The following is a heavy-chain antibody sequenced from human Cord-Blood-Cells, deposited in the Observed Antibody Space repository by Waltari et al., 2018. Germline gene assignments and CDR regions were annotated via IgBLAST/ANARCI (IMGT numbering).Heavy chain of an antibody. CDR3: ARGAGGSSSGFDY. J-gene: IGHJ4*02. V-gene: IGHV1-8*03. Sequence: QVQLVQSGAEVKKPEASVKVDCKAHGYTFPTYAINCVRQATGQGLEWMGWMNPNSGNTGYAQKFQGRVTITRNTSISTAYMELSSLRSEDTAVYYCARGAGGSSSGFDYWGQGTLVTVSS. CDR2: MNPNSGNT. D-gene: IGHD6-6*01. CDR1: GYTFPTYA.